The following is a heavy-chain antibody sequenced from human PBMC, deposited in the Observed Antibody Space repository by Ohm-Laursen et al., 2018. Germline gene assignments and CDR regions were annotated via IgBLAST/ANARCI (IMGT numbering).Heavy chain of an antibody. D-gene: IGHD6-19*01. V-gene: IGHV4-34*01. CDR3: ARGPWLGFDY. CDR2: INHSGST. Sequence: SGTLSLTCAVYGGSFSGYYWSWIRQPPGKGLEWIGEINHSGSTNNNPSLKSRVTISVDTSKNQFSLKLSSVTAADTAVYYCARGPWLGFDYWGQGTLVTVSS. CDR1: GGSFSGYY. J-gene: IGHJ4*02.